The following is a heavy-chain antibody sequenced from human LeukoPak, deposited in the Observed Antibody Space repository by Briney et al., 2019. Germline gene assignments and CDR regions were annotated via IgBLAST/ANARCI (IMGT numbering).Heavy chain of an antibody. J-gene: IGHJ4*02. CDR2: IYTSGST. D-gene: IGHD3-22*01. CDR1: GGSISRYY. CDR3: ARSPYYYDSSGYPD. Sequence: SETLSLTCTVSGGSISRYYWSWVRQPAGKGLEWIGRIYTSGSTNYNPSLKSRVTMSVDTSKNQFSLKLSSVTAADTAVYYCARSPYYYDSSGYPDWGQGTLVTVSS. V-gene: IGHV4-4*07.